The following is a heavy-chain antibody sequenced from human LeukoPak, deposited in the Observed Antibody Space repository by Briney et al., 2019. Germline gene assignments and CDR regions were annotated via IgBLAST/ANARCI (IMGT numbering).Heavy chain of an antibody. Sequence: RTGGSLRLSCAASGFTFSDYYMSWIRQAPGKGLEWVSYISSSGSTIYYADSVKGRFTISRDNAKNTLYLQMNSLRAEDTAVYYCARGMGYYDSSRYFDYWGQGTLVTVSS. V-gene: IGHV3-11*01. CDR3: ARGMGYYDSSRYFDY. J-gene: IGHJ4*02. CDR1: GFTFSDYY. CDR2: ISSSGSTI. D-gene: IGHD3-22*01.